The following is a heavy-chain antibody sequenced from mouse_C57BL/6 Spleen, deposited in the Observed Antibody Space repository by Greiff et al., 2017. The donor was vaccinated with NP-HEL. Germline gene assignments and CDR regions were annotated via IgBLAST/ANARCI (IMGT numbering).Heavy chain of an antibody. Sequence: QVQLKQPGAELVKPGASVKMSCKASGYTFTSYWITWVKQRPGQGLEWIGDIYPGSGSTNYNEKFKSKATLTVDTSSSTAYMQLSSLTSEDSAVYYCAREYSNYFYAMDYWGQGTSVTVSS. V-gene: IGHV1-55*01. D-gene: IGHD2-5*01. CDR3: AREYSNYFYAMDY. CDR2: IYPGSGST. CDR1: GYTFTSYW. J-gene: IGHJ4*01.